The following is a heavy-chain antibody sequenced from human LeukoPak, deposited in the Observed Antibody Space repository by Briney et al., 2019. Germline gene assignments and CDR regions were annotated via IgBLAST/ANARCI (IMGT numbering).Heavy chain of an antibody. CDR2: MNPNSGNT. V-gene: IGHV1-8*01. D-gene: IGHD1-26*01. Sequence: ASVKVSCTASGYTFTSYDINWVRQATGQGLEWMGWMNPNSGNTGYAQKFEGRVTMTRNTSISTAYMELSSLRSEDTAVYYCARGLVGAPDYYMDVWGKGTTVTISS. CDR1: GYTFTSYD. J-gene: IGHJ6*03. CDR3: ARGLVGAPDYYMDV.